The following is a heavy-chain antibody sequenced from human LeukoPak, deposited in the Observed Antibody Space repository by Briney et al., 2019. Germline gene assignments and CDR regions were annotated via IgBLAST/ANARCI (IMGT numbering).Heavy chain of an antibody. D-gene: IGHD6-13*01. V-gene: IGHV4-39*07. CDR3: ARAPGIAAAGRLVAFDI. CDR1: GGSISSSSYY. CDR2: IYYSGSI. Sequence: SETLSLTCTVSGGSISSSSYYWGWIRQPPGKGLEWIGSIYYSGSIYYNPSLKSRVTISVDTSKNQFSLKLSSVTAADTAVYYCARAPGIAAAGRLVAFDIWGQGTMVTVSS. J-gene: IGHJ3*02.